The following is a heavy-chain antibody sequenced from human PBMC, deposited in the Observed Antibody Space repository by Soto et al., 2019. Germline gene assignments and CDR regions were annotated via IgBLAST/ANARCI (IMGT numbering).Heavy chain of an antibody. CDR3: ARGDSTDCSNSVCSFFYNHDMDV. V-gene: IGHV1-2*04. D-gene: IGHD2-8*01. CDR1: GYSFTDYH. J-gene: IGHJ6*02. CDR2: INPKSGGT. Sequence: ASVKVSCKASGYSFTDYHIHWVRQAPGQGLEWLGRINPKSGGTSTAQKFQGWVTMTTDTSISTASMELTRLTSDDTAIYYGARGDSTDCSNSVCSFFYNHDMDVWGQGTTVTVSS.